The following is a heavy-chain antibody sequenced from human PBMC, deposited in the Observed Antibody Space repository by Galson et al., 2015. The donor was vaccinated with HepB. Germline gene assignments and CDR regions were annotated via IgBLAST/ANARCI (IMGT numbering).Heavy chain of an antibody. V-gene: IGHV6-1*01. D-gene: IGHD6-19*01. CDR2: TYYRSKWYN. J-gene: IGHJ5*02. CDR1: GDSVSSNSAA. Sequence: CAISGDSVSSNSAAWNWIRQSPSRGLEWLGRTYYRSKWYNDYAVSVKSRITINPDTSKNQFSLQLNSVTPEDTAVYYCARDQGIAVTGNPQYNWFDPWGQGTLVTVSS. CDR3: ARDQGIAVTGNPQYNWFDP.